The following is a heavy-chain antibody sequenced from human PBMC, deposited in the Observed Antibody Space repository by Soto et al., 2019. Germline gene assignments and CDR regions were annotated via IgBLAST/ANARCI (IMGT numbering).Heavy chain of an antibody. V-gene: IGHV1-18*01. CDR2: ISAYNGNT. Sequence: ASVKVSCKASGYTFTSYGISWVRQAPGQGLEWMGWISAYNGNTNYAQKLQGRVTMTTDTSTSTAYMELRSLRSDDTAVYYCARDRAIFGVVIIRGAFDIWGQGTMVTVSS. J-gene: IGHJ3*02. CDR1: GYTFTSYG. CDR3: ARDRAIFGVVIIRGAFDI. D-gene: IGHD3-3*01.